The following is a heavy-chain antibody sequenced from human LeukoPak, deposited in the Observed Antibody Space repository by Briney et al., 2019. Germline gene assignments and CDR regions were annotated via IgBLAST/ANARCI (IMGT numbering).Heavy chain of an antibody. CDR2: ISSSGSTI. Sequence: GGSLRLSCAASGFTFSDHYMSWIRQAPGKGLEWVSYISSSGSTIYYADSVKGRFTISRDNAKNSLYLQMNSLRAEDTAVYYCARARNYDFWSGYYFDYWGQGTLVTVSS. D-gene: IGHD3-3*01. CDR1: GFTFSDHY. J-gene: IGHJ4*02. CDR3: ARARNYDFWSGYYFDY. V-gene: IGHV3-11*01.